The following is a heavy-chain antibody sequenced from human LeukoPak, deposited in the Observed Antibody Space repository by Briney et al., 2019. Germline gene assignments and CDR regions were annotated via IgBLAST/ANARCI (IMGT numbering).Heavy chain of an antibody. J-gene: IGHJ6*02. D-gene: IGHD3-3*01. V-gene: IGHV3-64*01. CDR2: IGSNGDRT. CDR3: ARGNPVWSGYYMGGMDV. Sequence: PGGSLRLSCAASGFTFRSYSMHWVCQAPGKGLEYVSAIGSNGDRTYYANSVKGRFTISRDNSKNTLYLQMGSLRLEDMAVYYCARGNPVWSGYYMGGMDVWGQGTTVTVSS. CDR1: GFTFRSYS.